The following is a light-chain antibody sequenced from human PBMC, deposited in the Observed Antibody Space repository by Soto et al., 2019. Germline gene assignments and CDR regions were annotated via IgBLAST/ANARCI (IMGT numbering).Light chain of an antibody. J-gene: IGLJ1*01. V-gene: IGLV1-40*01. Sequence: SVLTQPPSLSGSPGQRVTISCTGSSSNIGACFDVHWYQQLPGTAPKLIIYRNSNRSLGVPDRFSGATSGTPSSLAITGLQAEDEADYYCQYYANSLRGYAFGTVTKVTDL. CDR2: RNS. CDR3: QYYANSLRGYA. CDR1: SSNIGACFD.